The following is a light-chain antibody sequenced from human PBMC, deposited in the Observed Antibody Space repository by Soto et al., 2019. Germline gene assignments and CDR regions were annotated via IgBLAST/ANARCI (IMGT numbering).Light chain of an antibody. CDR2: RNN. CDR1: SSNIGSNY. Sequence: QLVLTQPPSASGTPGQRVTISCSGSSSNIGSNYVYWYQQLPGTAPKLLIYRNNQRPSGVPDRFSGSKSDTSGSLAISGLRSEDEADYYCAAWDDSLSGVVFGGGTKLTVL. J-gene: IGLJ2*01. V-gene: IGLV1-47*01. CDR3: AAWDDSLSGVV.